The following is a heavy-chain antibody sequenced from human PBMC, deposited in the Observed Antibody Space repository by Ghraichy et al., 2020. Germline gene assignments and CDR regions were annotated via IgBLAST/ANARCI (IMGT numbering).Heavy chain of an antibody. CDR1: SGSISSSCYY. J-gene: IGHJ4*02. CDR2: IHYSGST. D-gene: IGHD3-3*01. Sequence: SETLSLTCTVSSGSISSSCYYWGWIRQPPGEGLEWIGSIHYSGSTYYNPSLKSRVTISVDTSKNQFSLNLRSVTAADTAVYYCRVVSSDFDYWGQGTLVIVSS. V-gene: IGHV4-39*01. CDR3: RVVSSDFDY.